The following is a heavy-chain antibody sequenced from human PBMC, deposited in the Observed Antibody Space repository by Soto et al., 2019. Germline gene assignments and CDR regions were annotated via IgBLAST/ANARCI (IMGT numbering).Heavy chain of an antibody. J-gene: IGHJ5*02. CDR1: GYTFTSYA. Sequence: QVQLVQSGAEVKKPGASVKVSCKASGYTFTSYAMHWVRQAPGQRLEWMGWINAGNGNTKYSQTFQGRVTITRDTSASTAYMERSSLRSEDTAVYSCARERGIVVVPAAKNWFDPWGQGTLVTVSS. D-gene: IGHD2-2*01. CDR2: INAGNGNT. CDR3: ARERGIVVVPAAKNWFDP. V-gene: IGHV1-3*01.